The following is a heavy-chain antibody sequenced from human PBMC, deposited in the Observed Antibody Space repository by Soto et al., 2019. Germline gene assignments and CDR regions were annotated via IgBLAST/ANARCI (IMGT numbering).Heavy chain of an antibody. CDR2: ISAYNGNT. Sequence: ASVKVSCKASGYTFTSYGISWVRQAPGQGLEWMGWISAYNGNTNYAQKLQGRVTMTTDTSTSTAYMELRSLKASDTAMYYCVRHSGKIESSVGPRSFDYWGQGTLVTVSS. CDR3: VRHSGKIESSVGPRSFDY. V-gene: IGHV1-18*01. CDR1: GYTFTSYG. D-gene: IGHD6-13*01. J-gene: IGHJ4*02.